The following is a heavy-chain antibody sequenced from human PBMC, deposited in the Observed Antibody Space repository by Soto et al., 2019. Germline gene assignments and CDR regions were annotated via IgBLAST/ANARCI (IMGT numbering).Heavy chain of an antibody. J-gene: IGHJ6*02. CDR1: GNTFRNYA. V-gene: IGHV1-3*01. CDR2: IHAGNGNT. Sequence: ASVKVSCKASGNTFRNYAIHWVRQAPGQSLEWMGWIHAGNGNTKYSQQFQGRVTITRDTSASTAYMELSSLRSEDTAVYYCASEYCGGDCYSAARYGMDVWGQGTTVTVSS. CDR3: ASEYCGGDCYSAARYGMDV. D-gene: IGHD2-21*02.